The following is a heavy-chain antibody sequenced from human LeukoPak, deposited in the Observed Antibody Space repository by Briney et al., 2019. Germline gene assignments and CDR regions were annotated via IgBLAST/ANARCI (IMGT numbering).Heavy chain of an antibody. Sequence: SETLSLTCTVSGGSISGYYWSWIGQPPGKGLEWIGYIYHSGSTDYNPSLKSRVTISVDTSKSQFSLKLTSVTAADTAVYYCATLTTVVTAYYFDYWGQGTLVTVSS. J-gene: IGHJ4*02. V-gene: IGHV4-4*09. CDR3: ATLTTVVTAYYFDY. D-gene: IGHD4-23*01. CDR2: IYHSGST. CDR1: GGSISGYY.